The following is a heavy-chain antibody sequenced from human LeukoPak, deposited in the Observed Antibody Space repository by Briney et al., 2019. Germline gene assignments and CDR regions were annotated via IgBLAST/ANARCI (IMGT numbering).Heavy chain of an antibody. D-gene: IGHD6-13*01. V-gene: IGHV3-53*01. Sequence: GGSLRLSCAVSGFTVSGNYMSWVRQAPGKGLEWVPLIYSGGTTYYADSVKGRFTISRDNAKNSLYLQMNSLRAEDTAVYYCARDVIAAAGTDYWGQGTLVTVSS. CDR3: ARDVIAAAGTDY. CDR2: IYSGGTT. J-gene: IGHJ4*02. CDR1: GFTVSGNY.